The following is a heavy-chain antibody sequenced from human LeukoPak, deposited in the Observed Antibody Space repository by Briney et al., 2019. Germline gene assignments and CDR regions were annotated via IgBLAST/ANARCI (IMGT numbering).Heavy chain of an antibody. CDR2: IYPGYSDA. D-gene: IGHD6-13*01. J-gene: IGHJ5*02. Sequence: ESLKISCKISGCTLTNNWIGWVRQVPGKGLEWMGLIYPGYSDAKYSPSFQGRVTLSVDASISTAYLQWTGLRASHTAIYYCVRFSLTSSLVHWGEGTLVTVSS. V-gene: IGHV5-51*01. CDR3: VRFSLTSSLVH. CDR1: GCTLTNNW.